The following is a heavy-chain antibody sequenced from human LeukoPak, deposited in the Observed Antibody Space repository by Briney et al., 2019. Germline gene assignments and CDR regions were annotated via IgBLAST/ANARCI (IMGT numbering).Heavy chain of an antibody. Sequence: GGSLRLSCATSGLTFRNYGMHWVRQAPGKGLEWVAIISYDGSNKYYADSVKGRFTISKDNSQNTLYLQMNSLRAEDTAVYYCATDPNVLRFLEWPPYYYGMDVWGQGTTVTVSS. V-gene: IGHV3-30*03. J-gene: IGHJ6*02. CDR3: ATDPNVLRFLEWPPYYYGMDV. D-gene: IGHD3-3*01. CDR1: GLTFRNYG. CDR2: ISYDGSNK.